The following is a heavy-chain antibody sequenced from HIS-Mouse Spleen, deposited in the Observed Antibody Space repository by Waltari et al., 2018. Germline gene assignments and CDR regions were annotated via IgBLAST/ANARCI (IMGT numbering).Heavy chain of an antibody. Sequence: QLQLQESGPGLVKPSETLSLTCTVSGGSISSSSYYWGWIRQPPGKGLGWIGSIYYSGGTYYNPSLESRVTISVDTSKNQFSLKLSSVTAADTAVYYCAREIPYSSSWYDWYFDLWGRGTLVTVSS. D-gene: IGHD6-13*01. CDR1: GGSISSSSYY. V-gene: IGHV4-39*07. CDR2: IYYSGGT. J-gene: IGHJ2*01. CDR3: AREIPYSSSWYDWYFDL.